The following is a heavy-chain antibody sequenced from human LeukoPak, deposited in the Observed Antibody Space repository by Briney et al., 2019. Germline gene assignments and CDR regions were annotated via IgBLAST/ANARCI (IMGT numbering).Heavy chain of an antibody. D-gene: IGHD3-3*01. CDR2: IYDRGSP. Sequence: PSETLSLTCTVSGGSISNDYWSWIRQSPGKGLEWIGYIYDRGSPKYNPSLKSRVTISVDTSKNQFSLKLSSVTAADTAVYYCVSALGTIRFLEWFHFDYWGQGTLVTVSS. CDR3: VSALGTIRFLEWFHFDY. J-gene: IGHJ4*02. CDR1: GGSISNDY. V-gene: IGHV4-59*01.